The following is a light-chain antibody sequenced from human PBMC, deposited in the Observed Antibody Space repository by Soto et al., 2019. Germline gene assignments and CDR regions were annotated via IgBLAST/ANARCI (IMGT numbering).Light chain of an antibody. V-gene: IGKV3-20*01. CDR2: GAS. J-gene: IGKJ2*01. CDR1: QSISSSY. Sequence: EIVLTQSPGTLSLSPGERATLSCRASQSISSSYLAWYQQKTGQAPRVLIYGASSRATGIPDRFSGSGSGTDFTLTISRLEPEDFAVYFCQQYGNPPPNAFGQGTKVEIK. CDR3: QQYGNPPPNA.